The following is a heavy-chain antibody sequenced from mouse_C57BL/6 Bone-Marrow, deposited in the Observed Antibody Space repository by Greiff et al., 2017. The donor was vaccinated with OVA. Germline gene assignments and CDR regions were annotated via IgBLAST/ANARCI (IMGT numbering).Heavy chain of an antibody. V-gene: IGHV14-4*01. CDR1: GFNIKDDY. CDR2: IDPENGDT. Sequence: EVKLQQSGAELVRPGASVKLSCTASGFNIKDDYMHWVKQRPEQGLEWIGWIDPENGDTEYASKFQGKATITADTSSNTAYLQLSSLTSEDTAVYYCTMHYGSSSYYYAMDYWGQGTSVTVSS. CDR3: TMHYGSSSYYYAMDY. D-gene: IGHD1-1*01. J-gene: IGHJ4*01.